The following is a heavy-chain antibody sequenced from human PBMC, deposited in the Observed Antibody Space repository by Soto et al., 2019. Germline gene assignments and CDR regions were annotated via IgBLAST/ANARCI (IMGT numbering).Heavy chain of an antibody. V-gene: IGHV3-74*01. D-gene: IGHD3-22*01. CDR2: IKNDGSGT. Sequence: EVQLVESGGGLVQPGGSLRLSCAASGFTFSTYWMHWVHQAPGKGLVWVSHIKNDGSGTYYVDSVEGRFTISRDNAKNTLYLQMNSLRAEDTAVYYCVRGDGDYYDGNGYLGRHWGQGTLVTVSS. CDR3: VRGDGDYYDGNGYLGRH. CDR1: GFTFSTYW. J-gene: IGHJ4*02.